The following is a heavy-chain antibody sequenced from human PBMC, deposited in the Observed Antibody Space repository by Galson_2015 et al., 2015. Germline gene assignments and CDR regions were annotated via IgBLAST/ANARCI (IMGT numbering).Heavy chain of an antibody. CDR2: IYYSGST. J-gene: IGHJ2*01. D-gene: IGHD6-19*01. CDR3: ARCRADSSAWEGWSFDL. Sequence: ETLSLTCTVSGGSISSRSYYWGWIRQPPGKGLEWIASIYYSGSTYYNPSLKSRVTISVDTSTDQFSLKLTSLTAADTAVYYCARCRADSSAWEGWSFDLWGRGTLVTVSS. V-gene: IGHV4-39*01. CDR1: GGSISSRSYY.